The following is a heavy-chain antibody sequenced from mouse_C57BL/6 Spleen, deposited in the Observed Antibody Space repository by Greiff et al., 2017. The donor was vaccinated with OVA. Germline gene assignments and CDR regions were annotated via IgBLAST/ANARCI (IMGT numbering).Heavy chain of an antibody. J-gene: IGHJ4*01. CDR2: INPSNGGT. D-gene: IGHD2-4*01. CDR3: ASERIYYDYDTAMDY. V-gene: IGHV1-53*01. Sequence: VQLQQPGTELVKPGASVKLSCKASGYTFTSYWMHWVKQRPGPGLEWLGNINPSNGGTNYNEKFKSKATLTVDKSSSTAYMQLSSLTSDDAAVYYSASERIYYDYDTAMDYWGQGTSVTVSS. CDR1: GYTFTSYW.